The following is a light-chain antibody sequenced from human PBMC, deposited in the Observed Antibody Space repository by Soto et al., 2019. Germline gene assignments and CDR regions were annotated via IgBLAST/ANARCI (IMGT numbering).Light chain of an antibody. V-gene: IGLV2-8*01. CDR3: SSYAGSNNLHVL. CDR1: STDVGASNY. Sequence: QSALTQPPSASGSPGQSVAISCSGTSTDVGASNYVSWYQQHPGKAPKLMIYEVTKRPSGVPDRFSGSKSGNTASLTVSGLQAEDEADYYCSSYAGSNNLHVLFGGGTKLTVL. CDR2: EVT. J-gene: IGLJ2*01.